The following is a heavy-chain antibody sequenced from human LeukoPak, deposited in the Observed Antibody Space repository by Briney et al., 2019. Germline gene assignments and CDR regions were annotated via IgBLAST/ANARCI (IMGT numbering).Heavy chain of an antibody. CDR1: GFAFSDSE. CDR2: IKQDGSDK. J-gene: IGHJ4*02. V-gene: IGHV3-7*01. D-gene: IGHD1-1*01. CDR3: ARLTGTTGFDY. Sequence: GGSLRLSCAASGFAFSDSEMNWVRQAPGKGLEWVANIKQDGSDKYYVDSVKGRFTISRDNAKNSLYLQLNSLRADDTAVYYCARLTGTTGFDYWGQGTLVTVSS.